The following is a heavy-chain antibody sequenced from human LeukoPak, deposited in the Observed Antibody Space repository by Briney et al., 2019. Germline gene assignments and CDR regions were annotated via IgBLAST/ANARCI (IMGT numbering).Heavy chain of an antibody. Sequence: SETLSLTCTVSGGSISSYYWSWIRQPPGKGLEWIGYIYYSGSTNYNPSLKSRVTISVDTSKNQFSLKLSSVTAADTAVYYCARHLLGSSAYYYYYYGMDVWGQGTTVTVSS. CDR1: GGSISSYY. CDR3: ARHLLGSSAYYYYYYGMDV. J-gene: IGHJ6*02. D-gene: IGHD3-16*01. V-gene: IGHV4-59*08. CDR2: IYYSGST.